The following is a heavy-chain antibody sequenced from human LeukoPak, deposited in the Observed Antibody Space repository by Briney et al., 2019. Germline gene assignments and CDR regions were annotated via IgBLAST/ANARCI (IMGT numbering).Heavy chain of an antibody. V-gene: IGHV3-33*01. CDR3: ARDRGSGHSFDL. CDR2: IWFDGSNQ. D-gene: IGHD6-19*01. Sequence: PGGSLRLSCAASGFTFSTYGMHWVRQAPGKGLEWVAVIWFDGSNQDYVDSVRGRFSISRDNSKKTLYLQMNTLRAEDTGVYYCARDRGSGHSFDLWGQGAMVTVSS. CDR1: GFTFSTYG. J-gene: IGHJ3*01.